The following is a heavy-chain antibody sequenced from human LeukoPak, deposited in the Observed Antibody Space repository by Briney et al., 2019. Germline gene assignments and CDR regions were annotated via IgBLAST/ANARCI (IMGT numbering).Heavy chain of an antibody. CDR3: ARRAGAYSHPYDY. CDR2: INYSGST. V-gene: IGHV4-59*01. D-gene: IGHD4/OR15-4a*01. Sequence: SETLSLTCTVSGGSISDYYWTWIRQPPGMGLEWIGYINYSGSTNYNPSLKSRVTISIDTSKNQFSLKLTSVTSADTAVYYCARRAGAYSHPYDYWGQGTLVTVSS. CDR1: GGSISDYY. J-gene: IGHJ4*02.